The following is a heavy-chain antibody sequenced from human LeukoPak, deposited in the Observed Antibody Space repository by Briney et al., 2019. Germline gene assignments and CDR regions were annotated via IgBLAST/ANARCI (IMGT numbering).Heavy chain of an antibody. CDR2: ISSSGSTI. J-gene: IGHJ4*02. CDR3: ARERVAGTFYLHGNSPFDY. Sequence: GGSLRLSCAASGFTFSSHSMNWVRQAPGKGLEWVSYISSSGSTIYYADSVKGRFSISRDNAKNSLHLQMNSLRAEDTAVYYCARERVAGTFYLHGNSPFDYWGQGTLVTVSS. V-gene: IGHV3-48*01. D-gene: IGHD6-19*01. CDR1: GFTFSSHS.